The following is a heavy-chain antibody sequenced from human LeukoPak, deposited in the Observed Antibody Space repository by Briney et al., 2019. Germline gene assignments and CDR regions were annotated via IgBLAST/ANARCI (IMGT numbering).Heavy chain of an antibody. D-gene: IGHD2-15*01. Sequence: ASVKVSCKAPGYTFTGYYMHWVRQAPGRGLEWMGWINPNSGGTNYAQKFQGRVTMTRDTSISTAYMELSRLRSDDTAVYYCATDIVVVVAATRDYWGQGTLVTVSS. CDR3: ATDIVVVVAATRDY. V-gene: IGHV1-2*02. CDR2: INPNSGGT. CDR1: GYTFTGYY. J-gene: IGHJ4*02.